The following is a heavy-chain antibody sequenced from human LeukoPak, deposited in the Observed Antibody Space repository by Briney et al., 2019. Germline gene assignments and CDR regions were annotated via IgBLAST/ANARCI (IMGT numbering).Heavy chain of an antibody. CDR2: ISGSGGST. Sequence: PGGSLRLSCAASGFTFSSYAMSWVRQAPGKGLEWVSAISGSGGSTYYADSVKGRFTISRDNSKNTLYLQMNGLRAEDTAVYYCAKTSDVVVTIGYFDLWGRGTLVTVSS. D-gene: IGHD2-21*02. CDR1: GFTFSSYA. CDR3: AKTSDVVVTIGYFDL. V-gene: IGHV3-23*01. J-gene: IGHJ2*01.